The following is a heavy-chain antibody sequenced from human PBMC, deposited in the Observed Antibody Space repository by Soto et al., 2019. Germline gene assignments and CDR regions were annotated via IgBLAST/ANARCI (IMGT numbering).Heavy chain of an antibody. J-gene: IGHJ6*03. D-gene: IGHD6-19*01. Sequence: ASVKVSCKASGYTFTSYDINWVRQATGQGLEWMGWMNPNSGNTGYAQKFQGRVTMTRNTSISTAYMELSSLRSEDTAVYYCAREYSSGWYILILHYYRYIDVCGKATTGT. V-gene: IGHV1-8*01. CDR3: AREYSSGWYILILHYYRYIDV. CDR2: MNPNSGNT. CDR1: GYTFTSYD.